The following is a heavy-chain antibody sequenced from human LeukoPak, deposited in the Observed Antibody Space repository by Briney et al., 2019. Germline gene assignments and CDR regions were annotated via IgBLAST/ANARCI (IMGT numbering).Heavy chain of an antibody. CDR3: ARFGVDYDMDV. CDR1: GGSISSHY. V-gene: IGHV4-59*11. CDR2: IYYSGST. D-gene: IGHD3-16*01. Sequence: SETLSLTCTVSGGSISSHYWSWIRQPPGKGLEWLGYIYYSGSTNCNPSLKSRVTISVDTSKNQFSLKLSSVTAADTAVYYCARFGVDYDMDVWGQGTTVTVS. J-gene: IGHJ6*02.